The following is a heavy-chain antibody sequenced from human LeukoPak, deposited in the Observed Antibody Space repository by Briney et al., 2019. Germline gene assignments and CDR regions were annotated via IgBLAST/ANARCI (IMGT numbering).Heavy chain of an antibody. CDR2: ISSSSSTI. CDR3: ARVAYGHFDY. CDR1: GFTLSSYS. D-gene: IGHD3-10*01. J-gene: IGHJ4*02. V-gene: IGHV3-48*01. Sequence: GGSLRLSCAASGFTLSSYSMNWVRQAPGKGLEWVSYISSSSSTIYYADSVKGRFTISRDNAKNSLYLQMNSLRAEDTAVYYCARVAYGHFDYWSQGTLVTVSS.